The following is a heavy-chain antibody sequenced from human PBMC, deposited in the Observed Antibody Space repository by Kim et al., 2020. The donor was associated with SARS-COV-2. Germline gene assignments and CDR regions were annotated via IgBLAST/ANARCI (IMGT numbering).Heavy chain of an antibody. D-gene: IGHD3-10*01. CDR2: NP. V-gene: IGHV7-4-1*02. CDR3: AREPLWFGEH. Sequence: NPTYAQGFTGRFVFSLDTSVSTAYLQISSLKAEDTAVYYCAREPLWFGEHWGQGTLVTVSS. J-gene: IGHJ1*01.